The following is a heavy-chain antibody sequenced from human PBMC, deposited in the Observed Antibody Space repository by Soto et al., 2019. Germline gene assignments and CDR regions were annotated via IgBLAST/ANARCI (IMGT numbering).Heavy chain of an antibody. J-gene: IGHJ1*01. Sequence: QVQLVQSGAEVKKPGASVKVSCKASGYTFTSYGISWVRQAPGQGLEWMGWISAYNGNTNYAQKLQGRVTITTDTSPSTASMEMRSLRSDDTAVYSCAAGGSGGDFQHWGQGTLVTVSS. CDR1: GYTFTSYG. CDR3: AAGGSGGDFQH. CDR2: ISAYNGNT. V-gene: IGHV1-18*01. D-gene: IGHD3-10*01.